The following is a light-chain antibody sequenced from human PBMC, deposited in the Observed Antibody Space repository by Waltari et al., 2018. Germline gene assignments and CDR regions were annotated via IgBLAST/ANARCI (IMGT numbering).Light chain of an antibody. CDR3: GTWDHSLHGLV. Sequence: QSVLTQPPSVSAAPGQKVTISCSGSGSNICYERVSWYRQPPGTAPTVLIYDNDERTSGIPDRFFGSKSGTSAALVITGLQTGDEAYYYCGTWDHSLHGLVFGGGTKLTVL. V-gene: IGLV1-51*01. CDR2: DND. CDR1: GSNICYER. J-gene: IGLJ2*01.